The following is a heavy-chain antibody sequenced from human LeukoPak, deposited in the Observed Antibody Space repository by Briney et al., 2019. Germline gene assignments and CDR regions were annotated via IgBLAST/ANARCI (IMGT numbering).Heavy chain of an antibody. CDR1: GGSFSGYH. D-gene: IGHD3-22*01. V-gene: IGHV4-34*01. Sequence: PSETLSLTCAVYGGSFSGYHWSWIRQPPGKGLEWIGEINHSGSTNYNPSLKSRVTISVDTSKNQFSLKLSSVTAADTAVYYCARGASYYYDSSGYFGAFDIWGQGTMVTVSS. CDR2: INHSGST. J-gene: IGHJ3*02. CDR3: ARGASYYYDSSGYFGAFDI.